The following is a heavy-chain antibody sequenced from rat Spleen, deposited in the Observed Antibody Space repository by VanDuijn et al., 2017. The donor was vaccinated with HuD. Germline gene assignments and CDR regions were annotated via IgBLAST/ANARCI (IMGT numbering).Heavy chain of an antibody. V-gene: IGHV5-29*01. CDR3: ARRHYGYTDYFDY. D-gene: IGHD1-6*01. Sequence: EVQLVESDGGLVQPGRSLKLSCVASGFIFSDHYVAWVRQAPTKGLEWVATINYDGSSTFYRDSVRARFTISRDIAKSTLYLQMDSLGSEDTATYYCARRHYGYTDYFDYWGRGALVTVSS. CDR1: GFIFSDHY. CDR2: INYDGSST. J-gene: IGHJ3*01.